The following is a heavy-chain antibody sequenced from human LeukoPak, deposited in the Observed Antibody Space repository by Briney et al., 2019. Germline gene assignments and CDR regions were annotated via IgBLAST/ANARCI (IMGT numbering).Heavy chain of an antibody. V-gene: IGHV3-9*01. J-gene: IGHJ4*02. CDR1: GFTFNYYA. Sequence: GGSLRLSFVASGFTFNYYAMHWVRPAPGKGLEWVSGLSWNSGSIGYADSVKGRFTISRDNAKNSLYLQMNSLSAEDTALYYCAKDEYSGFGSFDFWGQGTLVTVSS. D-gene: IGHD5-12*01. CDR3: AKDEYSGFGSFDF. CDR2: LSWNSGSI.